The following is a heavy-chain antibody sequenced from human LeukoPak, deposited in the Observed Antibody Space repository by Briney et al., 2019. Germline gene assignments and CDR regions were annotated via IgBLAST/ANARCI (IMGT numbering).Heavy chain of an antibody. J-gene: IGHJ3*02. CDR3: ATQGQWLVGYAFEI. V-gene: IGHV4-34*01. D-gene: IGHD6-19*01. Sequence: PSETLSLTCAVSGGSFSGYFWTWIRQPPGKGLEWIGEINQSGETTNYNPSLKSRVTISVDTSKKQFSLRMMSVTAADTAVYYCATQGQWLVGYAFEIWGHGTMVTVSP. CDR2: INQSGETT. CDR1: GGSFSGYF.